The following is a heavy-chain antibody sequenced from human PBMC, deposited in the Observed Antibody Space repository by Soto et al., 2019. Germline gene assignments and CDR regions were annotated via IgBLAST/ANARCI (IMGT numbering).Heavy chain of an antibody. Sequence: GGSLRLSCAASGFTFSSYAMHWVRQAPGKGLEWVAVISYDGSNKYYADSVKGRFTISRDNSKNTLYLQMNSLRAEDTAVYYCARVGYSYGYSSIPNFDYWGQGTLVTVSS. V-gene: IGHV3-30-3*01. J-gene: IGHJ4*02. CDR1: GFTFSSYA. CDR2: ISYDGSNK. CDR3: ARVGYSYGYSSIPNFDY. D-gene: IGHD5-18*01.